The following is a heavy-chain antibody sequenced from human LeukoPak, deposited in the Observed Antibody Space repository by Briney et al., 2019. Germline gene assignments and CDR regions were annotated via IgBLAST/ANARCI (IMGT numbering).Heavy chain of an antibody. J-gene: IGHJ4*02. CDR2: IKQDGSEK. Sequence: TGGSLRLSCAASGFTFSTYWMSWVRQAPGKGLEWVTNIKQDGSEKNYVDSVEGRFTISRDNAKNSLYLQMNSLRAEDTAVYYCARSRDYFYYWGQGTLVTVSS. CDR3: ARSRDYFYY. V-gene: IGHV3-7*04. CDR1: GFTFSTYW.